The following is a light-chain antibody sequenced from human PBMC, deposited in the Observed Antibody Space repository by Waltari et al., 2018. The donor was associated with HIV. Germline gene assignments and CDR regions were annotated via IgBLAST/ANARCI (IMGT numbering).Light chain of an antibody. CDR1: QSVAGNH. CDR3: QQYGTSVT. Sequence: EIVLTQSPGTLSLSSGERVTLSCRASQSVAGNHLAWYQQRTGQAPRLLIYDTYRRDTGIPDRFSGSGSGTDFTLTIGSLEPEDFAVYYCQQYGTSVTFGQGTRLEIK. V-gene: IGKV3-20*01. J-gene: IGKJ5*01. CDR2: DTY.